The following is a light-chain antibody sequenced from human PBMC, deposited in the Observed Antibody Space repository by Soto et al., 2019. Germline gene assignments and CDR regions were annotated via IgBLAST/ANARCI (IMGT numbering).Light chain of an antibody. CDR1: SSDVGGYNY. J-gene: IGLJ2*01. CDR2: DVS. CDR3: SSYTSSSPVV. V-gene: IGLV2-14*01. Sequence: QSALTQPASVSGSPGQSITISCTGTSSDVGGYNYVSWYQQHPGKAPTLMIYDVSNRPSGVSNRFSGSKSGNTASLTISGLQAEDEADYYCSSYTSSSPVVFGGGTKVTVL.